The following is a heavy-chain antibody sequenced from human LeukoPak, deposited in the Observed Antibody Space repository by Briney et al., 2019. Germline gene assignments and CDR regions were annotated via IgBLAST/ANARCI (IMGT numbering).Heavy chain of an antibody. CDR1: GGSISSYY. D-gene: IGHD3-16*02. CDR2: IYYSGST. V-gene: IGHV4-59*12. J-gene: IGHJ4*02. Sequence: SETLSLTCTVSGGSISSYYWSWIRQPPGKGLEWIGYIYYSGSTNYNPSLKSRVTISVDTSKNQFSLKLSSVTAADTAVYYCARGVWGSYRPYWGQGTLVTVSS. CDR3: ARGVWGSYRPY.